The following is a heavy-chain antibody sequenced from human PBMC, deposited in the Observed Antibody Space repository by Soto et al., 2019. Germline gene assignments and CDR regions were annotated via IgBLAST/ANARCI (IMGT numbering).Heavy chain of an antibody. Sequence: GASVKVSCEASGGTFSSYAISWVRQAPGQGLEWMGGIIPIFGTANYAQKFQGRVTITADESTSTAYMELSSLRSEDTAVYYCARRPYYDILTGYYNWGQGTLVTVSS. CDR1: GGTFSSYA. CDR2: IIPIFGTA. J-gene: IGHJ4*02. D-gene: IGHD3-9*01. CDR3: ARRPYYDILTGYYN. V-gene: IGHV1-69*13.